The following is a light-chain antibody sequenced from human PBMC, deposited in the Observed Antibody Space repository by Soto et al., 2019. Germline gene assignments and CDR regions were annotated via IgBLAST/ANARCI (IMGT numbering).Light chain of an antibody. CDR2: GAS. CDR1: QSVSSSY. V-gene: IGKV3-20*01. CDR3: QQYGSSRTWT. J-gene: IGKJ1*01. Sequence: EIVLTQPPATLSLSPGERATLSCRASQSVSSSYLAWYQQKPGQAPRLLIYGASSSATGIPDRCSGSGSWTDFTLTISRLEPEDFAVYYCQQYGSSRTWTFGQGTKVDIK.